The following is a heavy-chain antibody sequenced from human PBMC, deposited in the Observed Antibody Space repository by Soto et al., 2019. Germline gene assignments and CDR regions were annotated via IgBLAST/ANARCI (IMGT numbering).Heavy chain of an antibody. CDR1: GYTLTELS. V-gene: IGHV1-24*01. CDR2: FDPEDGET. Sequence: ASVKVSCKVSGYTLTELSMHWLRQAPGKGLEWMGGFDPEDGETIYAQKFQGRVTMTEDTSTDTAYMELSSLRSEDTAVYYCATVSRNSSGWWDYWGQGTLVTVSS. CDR3: ATVSRNSSGWWDY. D-gene: IGHD6-19*01. J-gene: IGHJ4*02.